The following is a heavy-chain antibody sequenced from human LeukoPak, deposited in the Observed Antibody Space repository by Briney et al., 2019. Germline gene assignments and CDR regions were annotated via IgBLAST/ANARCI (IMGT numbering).Heavy chain of an antibody. Sequence: PGGSLRLSCAASGFTFSSYGMHWVRQAPGKGLEWVTFIRYDGSNKYYADSVKGRFTISRDNSKNTLYLQMNSLRAEDTAVYYCAKEDRLWFGELLSGLIDYWGQGTLVTVSS. CDR3: AKEDRLWFGELLSGLIDY. D-gene: IGHD3-10*01. CDR1: GFTFSSYG. V-gene: IGHV3-30*02. J-gene: IGHJ4*02. CDR2: IRYDGSNK.